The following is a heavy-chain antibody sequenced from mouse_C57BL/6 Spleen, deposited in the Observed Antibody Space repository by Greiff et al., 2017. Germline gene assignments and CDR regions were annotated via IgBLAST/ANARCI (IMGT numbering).Heavy chain of an antibody. Sequence: EVQRVESRGGLVQPGGSMKLSCVASGFTFSNYWMNWVRQSPEKGLEWVAQIRLKSDNYATHYAESVKGRFTISRDDSKSSVYLQMNNLRAEDTGIYYCTGYDYDAMDYWGQGTSVTVSS. V-gene: IGHV6-3*01. CDR3: TGYDYDAMDY. D-gene: IGHD1-1*02. J-gene: IGHJ4*01. CDR1: GFTFSNYW. CDR2: IRLKSDNYAT.